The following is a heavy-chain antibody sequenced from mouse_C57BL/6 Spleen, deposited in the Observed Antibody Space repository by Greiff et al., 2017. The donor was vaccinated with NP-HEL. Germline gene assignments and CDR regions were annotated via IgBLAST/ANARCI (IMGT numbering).Heavy chain of an antibody. CDR3: ARKYYGNYPFAY. Sequence: EVQLQQSGPELVKPGASVKIPCKASGYTFTDYNMDWVKQSHGKSLEWIGDINPNNGGTIYNQKFKGKATLTVDKSSSTAYIELRSLTSEDTAVYYCARKYYGNYPFAYWGQGTLVTVSA. J-gene: IGHJ3*01. V-gene: IGHV1-18*01. CDR1: GYTFTDYN. CDR2: INPNNGGT. D-gene: IGHD2-1*01.